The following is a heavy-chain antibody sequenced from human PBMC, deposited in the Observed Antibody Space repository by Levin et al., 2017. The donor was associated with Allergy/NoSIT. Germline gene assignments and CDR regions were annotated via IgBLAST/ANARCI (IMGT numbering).Heavy chain of an antibody. CDR1: GFTFSSYS. D-gene: IGHD4-17*01. J-gene: IGHJ4*02. CDR2: ISSSSSYI. CDR3: ARDSRYGDLDY. V-gene: IGHV3-21*01. Sequence: GESLKISCAASGFTFSSYSMNWVRQAPGKGLEWVSSISSSSSYIYYADSVKGRFTISRDNAKNSLYLQMNSLRAEDTAVYYCARDSRYGDLDYWGQGTLVTVSS.